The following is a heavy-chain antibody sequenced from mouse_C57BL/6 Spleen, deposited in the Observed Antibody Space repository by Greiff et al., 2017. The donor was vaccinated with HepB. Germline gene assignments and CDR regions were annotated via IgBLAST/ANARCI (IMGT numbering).Heavy chain of an antibody. Sequence: VQLQQSGAELVKPGASVKISCKASGYAFSSYWMNWVKQRPGKGLEWIGQIYPGDGDTNYNGKFKGKATLTADKSSSTAYMQLSSLTSEDSAVYFCARSHYYGSSYYYYAMDYWGQGTSVTVSS. V-gene: IGHV1-80*01. CDR2: IYPGDGDT. D-gene: IGHD1-1*01. J-gene: IGHJ4*01. CDR1: GYAFSSYW. CDR3: ARSHYYGSSYYYYAMDY.